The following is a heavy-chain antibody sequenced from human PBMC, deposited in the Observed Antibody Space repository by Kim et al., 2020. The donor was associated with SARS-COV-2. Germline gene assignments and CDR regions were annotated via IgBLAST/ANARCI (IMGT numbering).Heavy chain of an antibody. Sequence: ASVKVSCKASGYTFTSFYMHWVRQAPGQGLEWMGRINPNNGATNYAQNFQGSVTMTRDTSISTVYMEFTRLTSDDTAVYYCARDPTNPELGYWGQGTLVAVAS. CDR1: GYTFTSFY. J-gene: IGHJ4*02. CDR3: ARDPTNPELGY. V-gene: IGHV1-2*06. CDR2: INPNNGAT. D-gene: IGHD2-8*01.